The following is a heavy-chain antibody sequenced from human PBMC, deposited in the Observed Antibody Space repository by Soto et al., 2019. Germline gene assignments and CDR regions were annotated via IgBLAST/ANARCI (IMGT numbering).Heavy chain of an antibody. CDR1: GGSISSSSYY. CDR3: ARQDGSGWLPYYFDY. D-gene: IGHD6-19*01. V-gene: IGHV4-39*01. Sequence: SETLSLTCTVSGGSISSSSYYWGWIRQPPGKGLEWIGSIYYSGSTYYNPSLKSRVTISVDTSKNQFSLKLSSVTAADTAVYYCARQDGSGWLPYYFDYWGQGTLVTVSS. CDR2: IYYSGST. J-gene: IGHJ4*02.